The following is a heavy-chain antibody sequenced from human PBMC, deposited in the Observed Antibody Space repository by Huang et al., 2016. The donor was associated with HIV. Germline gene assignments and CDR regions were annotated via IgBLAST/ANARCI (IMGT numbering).Heavy chain of an antibody. CDR3: ARGDYYDSSGYHPGYFDY. CDR2: IRNDGMKK. CDR1: GFILSNYG. V-gene: IGHV3-33*04. Sequence: VQLIESGGGVVQPGKSLRLSCAPSGFILSNYGMHWVRQAPGKGLKLVAFIRNDGMKKNYADSVRGRFTVGRDNGNNTRFLKMRSLGVDDTAVYYCARGDYYDSSGYHPGYFDYWGQGILVTVSS. D-gene: IGHD3-22*01. J-gene: IGHJ4*02.